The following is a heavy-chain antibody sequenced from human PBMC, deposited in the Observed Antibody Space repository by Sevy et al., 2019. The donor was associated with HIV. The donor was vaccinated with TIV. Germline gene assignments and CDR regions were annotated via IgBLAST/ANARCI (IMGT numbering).Heavy chain of an antibody. D-gene: IGHD3-9*01. J-gene: IGHJ6*02. Sequence: GGSLRLSCAASGFTFSSYAMHWVRQAPGKGLEWVAVISYDGSNKYYADSVKGGFTISRDNSKNTLYLQMNSLRAEDTAVYYCARDLTQYYDILTGYSRGGMDVWGQGTTVTVSS. CDR3: ARDLTQYYDILTGYSRGGMDV. CDR2: ISYDGSNK. V-gene: IGHV3-30*04. CDR1: GFTFSSYA.